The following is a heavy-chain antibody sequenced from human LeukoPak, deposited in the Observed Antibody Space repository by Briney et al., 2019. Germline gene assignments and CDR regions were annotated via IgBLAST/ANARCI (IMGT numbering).Heavy chain of an antibody. CDR3: ASQYYDFWSGYLNWFDP. V-gene: IGHV4-34*01. CDR1: GGSFSGYY. D-gene: IGHD3-3*01. CDR2: INHSGST. Sequence: PSETLSLTCAVYGGSFSGYYWSWICQPPGKGLEWIGEINHSGSTNYNPSLKSRVTISVDTSKNQFSLKLSSVTAADTAVYYCASQYYDFWSGYLNWFDPWGQGTLVTVSS. J-gene: IGHJ5*02.